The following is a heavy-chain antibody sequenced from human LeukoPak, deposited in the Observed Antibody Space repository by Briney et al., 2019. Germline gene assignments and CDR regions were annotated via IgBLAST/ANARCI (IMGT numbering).Heavy chain of an antibody. CDR3: ASSADYAFDY. V-gene: IGHV1-18*01. J-gene: IGHJ4*02. CDR2: ISAYNGNT. CDR1: GYTFTSYG. Sequence: ASVKVSCKASGYTFTSYGISWVRQAPGQGLEWMGWISAYNGNTNYAQKLQGRVTMTRNTSISTAYMELSSLRSEDTAVYYCASSADYAFDYWGQGTLVTVSS. D-gene: IGHD4-17*01.